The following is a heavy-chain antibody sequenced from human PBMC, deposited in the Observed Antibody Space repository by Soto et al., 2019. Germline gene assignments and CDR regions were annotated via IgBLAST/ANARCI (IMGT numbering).Heavy chain of an antibody. J-gene: IGHJ1*01. CDR3: ARVPSP. V-gene: IGHV4-30-2*01. Sequence: SETLSLTCAVSGGSISSGGYSWSWFRQPPGKGLEWIGYIYHSGSTYYNPSLKSRVTISVDRSKNQFSLKLSSVTAADTAVYYCARVPSPWGQGTLFTVSS. CDR1: GGSISSGGYS. D-gene: IGHD6-6*01. CDR2: IYHSGST.